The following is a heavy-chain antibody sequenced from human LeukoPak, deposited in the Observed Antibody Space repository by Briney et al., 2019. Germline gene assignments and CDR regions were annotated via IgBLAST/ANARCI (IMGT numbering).Heavy chain of an antibody. J-gene: IGHJ6*02. Sequence: GESLKISCKGPGYSFTSYWIGWVRQMPGKGLEWMGIIYPGDSDTRYSPSFQGQVTISADKSISTAYLQWSSLKASDTAMYYCATARSRDYYYYGMDVWGQGTTVTVSS. CDR3: ATARSRDYYYYGMDV. CDR1: GYSFTSYW. V-gene: IGHV5-51*01. CDR2: IYPGDSDT.